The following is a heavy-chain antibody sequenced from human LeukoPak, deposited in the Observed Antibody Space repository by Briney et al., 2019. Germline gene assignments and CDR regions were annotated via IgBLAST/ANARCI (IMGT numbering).Heavy chain of an antibody. CDR3: ASFHYYGSGAYYLSY. CDR2: IGDSGATT. J-gene: IGHJ4*02. CDR1: GFTLSSYA. V-gene: IGHV3-23*01. Sequence: PGGSLRLSCAASGFTLSSYAMTWVRQAPGKGLEWVSDIGDSGATTYYADSVKGRFTISRDNSKNTLYLQMSSLRAEDTAVYFCASFHYYGSGAYYLSYRGQGTLVTVSS. D-gene: IGHD3-10*01.